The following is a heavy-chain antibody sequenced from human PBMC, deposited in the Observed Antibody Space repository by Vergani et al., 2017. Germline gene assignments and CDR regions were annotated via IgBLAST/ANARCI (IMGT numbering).Heavy chain of an antibody. CDR3: TAEKEVAFYYSYYHMGV. CDR1: EFTFSDVW. V-gene: IGHV3-15*01. J-gene: IGHJ6*03. Sequence: EGQLVESGGGLVKPGGSLRLSCAASEFTFSDVWMSWVRQAPGKGLEWVARIKSNADGGAADYAASVKGRFIISRDDSKKFLYLQMNSRKIEDTALYFWTAEKEVAFYYSYYHMGVWGKGTTVTVSS. D-gene: IGHD2-21*01. CDR2: IKSNADGGAA.